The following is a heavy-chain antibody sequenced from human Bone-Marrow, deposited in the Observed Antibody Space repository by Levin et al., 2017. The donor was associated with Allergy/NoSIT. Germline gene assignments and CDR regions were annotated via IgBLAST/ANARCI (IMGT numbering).Heavy chain of an antibody. Sequence: SCAASGFTFTSFEMNWVRQAPGKGLEWVSYISSGGETVYYADSVKGRFTISRDNARNSLSLQMNTLRFEDTAVYYCARERGTCLGGSCVPTTPGLWGQGTQVTVSS. CDR3: ARERGTCLGGSCVPTTPGL. V-gene: IGHV3-48*03. CDR2: ISSGGETV. D-gene: IGHD2-15*01. J-gene: IGHJ4*02. CDR1: GFTFTSFE.